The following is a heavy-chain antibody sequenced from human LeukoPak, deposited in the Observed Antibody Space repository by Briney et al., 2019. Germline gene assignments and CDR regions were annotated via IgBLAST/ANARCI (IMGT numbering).Heavy chain of an antibody. J-gene: IGHJ6*03. V-gene: IGHV1-46*01. CDR2: INPSGGST. CDR1: GHTFTSYG. CDR3: ARDTSTVVTASYYYMDV. D-gene: IGHD4-23*01. Sequence: ASVKVSCKASGHTFTSYGISWVRQAPGQGLEWMGIINPSGGSTSYAQKFQGRVTMTRDMSTSTVYMELSSLRSEDTAVYYCARDTSTVVTASYYYMDVWGKGTTVTVSS.